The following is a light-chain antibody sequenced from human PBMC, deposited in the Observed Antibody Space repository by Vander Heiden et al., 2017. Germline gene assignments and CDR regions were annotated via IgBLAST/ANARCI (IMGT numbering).Light chain of an antibody. J-gene: IGLJ1*01. Sequence: QSVRTQPPSVSGTPGQRVAIPCSGGSSNNGRNYVYRYQQLPGTAPKHLIYRNNQRPSGVPDRCSGSKSGTSASLAISGLRSEDEADYYCAAWDDSLSVLYVFGTGTKVTVL. CDR3: AAWDDSLSVLYV. CDR2: RNN. CDR1: SSNNGRNY. V-gene: IGLV1-47*01.